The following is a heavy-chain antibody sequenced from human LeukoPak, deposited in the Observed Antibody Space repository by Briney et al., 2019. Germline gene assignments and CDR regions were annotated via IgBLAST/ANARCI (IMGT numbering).Heavy chain of an antibody. CDR3: TSGGSCLAY. D-gene: IGHD2-15*01. CDR2: ISYDGSNK. Sequence: GGSLRLSCAASGFTFSSYGMHWVRQAPGKGLEWVAVISYDGSNKYYADSVKGRFTISRDNSKNTLHLQMNSLRAEDTAVYYCTSGGSCLAYWGQGTLVTVSS. J-gene: IGHJ4*02. V-gene: IGHV3-30*03. CDR1: GFTFSSYG.